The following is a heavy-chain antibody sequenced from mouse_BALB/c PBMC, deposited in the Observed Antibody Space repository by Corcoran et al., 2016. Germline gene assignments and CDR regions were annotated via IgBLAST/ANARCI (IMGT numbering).Heavy chain of an antibody. CDR2: INSDGSAI. J-gene: IGHJ1*01. D-gene: IGHD2-2*01. Sequence: EVQLLETGGGLVQPGGSRGLSCEGSGFTFSGFWMSWVRQTPGKPLEWIGDINSDGSAINYEPSIKDRFTIFRDNDNSTLYLQMSNVRSEATAPYFGMRYGYGYCYFDVWGAGTTVTVSS. CDR3: MRYGYGYCYFDV. V-gene: IGHV11-2*02. CDR1: GFTFSGFW.